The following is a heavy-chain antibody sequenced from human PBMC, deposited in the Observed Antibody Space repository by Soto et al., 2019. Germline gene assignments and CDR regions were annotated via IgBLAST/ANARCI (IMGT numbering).Heavy chain of an antibody. V-gene: IGHV3-30*18. CDR3: AKAGGAHKYPLAY. CDR1: GFTFGNYG. D-gene: IGHD2-21*01. Sequence: QVQLVESGGGVVPPGRSLRLSCAGSGFTFGNYGMHWLRQAPGKGLEWLTVISYDGGDKNYADSVKGRFAISRDNSQKTLYLHMNSLRAEDTAIYDCAKAGGAHKYPLAYWGQGVLVTVSS. J-gene: IGHJ4*02. CDR2: ISYDGGDK.